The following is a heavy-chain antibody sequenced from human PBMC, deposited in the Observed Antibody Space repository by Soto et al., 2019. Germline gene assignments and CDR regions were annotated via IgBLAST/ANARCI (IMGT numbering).Heavy chain of an antibody. CDR1: GGSIRGSDDY. V-gene: IGHV4-39*01. D-gene: IGHD1-26*01. CDR2: VFSTGSA. Sequence: QLHLQESGPRLVKPSETLSLTCTVSGGSIRGSDDYWAWIRQAPGKGMEYLGSVFSTGSAYYNPSLKSRVTMAADTSTNRFFLNLKSVTATATAFYYCAKTPSGWYDSWGKGTLVTVSS. J-gene: IGHJ5*01. CDR3: AKTPSGWYDS.